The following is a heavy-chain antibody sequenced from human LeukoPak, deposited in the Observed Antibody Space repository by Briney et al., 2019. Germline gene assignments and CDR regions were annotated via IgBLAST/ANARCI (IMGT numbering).Heavy chain of an antibody. CDR1: GFTFSSYA. Sequence: GGSLRLSCAASGFTFSSYAIHWVRQAPGKGLEWVAVISYDGSNKYYADSVKGRFTISRDNSKNTLYLQMNSLRAEDTAVYYCARDNWFDPWGQGTLVTVSS. CDR2: ISYDGSNK. J-gene: IGHJ5*02. V-gene: IGHV3-30-3*01. CDR3: ARDNWFDP.